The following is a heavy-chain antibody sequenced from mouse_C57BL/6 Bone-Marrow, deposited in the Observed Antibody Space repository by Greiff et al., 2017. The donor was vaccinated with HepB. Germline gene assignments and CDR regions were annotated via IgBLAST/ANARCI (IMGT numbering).Heavy chain of an antibody. CDR2: IDPSDSYT. J-gene: IGHJ2*01. V-gene: IGHV1-69*01. Sequence: QVQLQQPGAELVMPGASVKLSCKASGYTFTSYWMHWVKQRPGQGLEWIGEIDPSDSYTNYNQKFKGKSTLAVDKSSSTAHMHLSSLTSEDSAVYYCERGAHYYGSSYSYYFDYWGQGTTLTVSS. D-gene: IGHD1-1*01. CDR3: ERGAHYYGSSYSYYFDY. CDR1: GYTFTSYW.